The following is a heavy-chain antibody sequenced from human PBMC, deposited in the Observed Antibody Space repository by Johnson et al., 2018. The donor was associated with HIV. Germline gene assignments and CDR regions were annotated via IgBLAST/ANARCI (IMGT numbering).Heavy chain of an antibody. CDR1: GFTFSNAW. Sequence: MLLVESGGGVVQPGGSLRLSCAASGFTFSNAWMNWVRQAPGKGLEWVGRIKSKTEGETTDYAAPVKGRFTISRDDSKNTLYLQMNSLKTEDTAVYYCTTDPTPLAFSYFDAFDIWGQGTMVTVSS. J-gene: IGHJ3*02. V-gene: IGHV3-15*01. CDR3: TTDPTPLAFSYFDAFDI. D-gene: IGHD2/OR15-2a*01. CDR2: IKSKTEGETT.